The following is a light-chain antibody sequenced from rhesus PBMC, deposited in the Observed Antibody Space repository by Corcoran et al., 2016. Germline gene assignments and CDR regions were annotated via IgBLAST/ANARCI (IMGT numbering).Light chain of an antibody. CDR1: QSISSW. Sequence: DIQMTQSPSSLSASVGDTVTITCRASQSISSWLDWYQQKPGKAPKLLIYKASSLQSGVPSRFSGIGYGTVFTLTISSLQPEDFATYYCLQYSSSPYSFGQGTKVEIK. V-gene: IGKV1-22*01. CDR3: LQYSSSPYS. CDR2: KAS. J-gene: IGKJ2*01.